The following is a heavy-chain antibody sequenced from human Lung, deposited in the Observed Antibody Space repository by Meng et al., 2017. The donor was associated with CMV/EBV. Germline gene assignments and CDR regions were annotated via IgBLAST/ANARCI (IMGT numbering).Heavy chain of an antibody. J-gene: IGHJ4*02. Sequence: LSCAISGDSVSSNSATWNWIRQSPSRGLEWLGRTYYKSKWNHDYAVSVKSRISFNPDTSKNQFSLQLSSVTPEDTAVYYCARVFGDITGYVFDYWGQGTRVTVSS. CDR2: TYYKSKWNH. CDR3: ARVFGDITGYVFDY. D-gene: IGHD3-22*01. CDR1: GDSVSSNSAT. V-gene: IGHV6-1*01.